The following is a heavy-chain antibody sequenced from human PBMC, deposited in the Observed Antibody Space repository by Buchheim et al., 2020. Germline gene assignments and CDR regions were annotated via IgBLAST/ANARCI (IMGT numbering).Heavy chain of an antibody. CDR3: AKTGELFDYYYYYMDV. Sequence: QVQLVESGGGVVQPGRSLRLSCAASGFTFSSYGMHWVRQAPGKGLEWVAVISYDGSNKYCADSVKGRFTISRDNSKNTLYLQMNSLRAEDTAVYYCAKTGELFDYYYYYMDVWGKGTT. CDR2: ISYDGSNK. J-gene: IGHJ6*03. CDR1: GFTFSSYG. D-gene: IGHD3-10*01. V-gene: IGHV3-30*18.